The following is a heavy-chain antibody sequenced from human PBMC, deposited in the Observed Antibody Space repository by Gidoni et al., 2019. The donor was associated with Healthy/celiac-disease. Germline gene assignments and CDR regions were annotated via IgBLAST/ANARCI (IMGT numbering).Heavy chain of an antibody. CDR1: GFTFSSYS. CDR2: ISSSSSTI. J-gene: IGHJ4*02. V-gene: IGHV3-48*02. Sequence: EVQLVESGGGLVQPGGSLRLSCAASGFTFSSYSMNWVRQAPGKGLEWVAYISSSSSTIYYADSVKGRFTISRDNAKNSLYLQMNSLRDEDTAVYYCAREDSSSSGIDDWGQGTLVTVSS. D-gene: IGHD6-6*01. CDR3: AREDSSSSGIDD.